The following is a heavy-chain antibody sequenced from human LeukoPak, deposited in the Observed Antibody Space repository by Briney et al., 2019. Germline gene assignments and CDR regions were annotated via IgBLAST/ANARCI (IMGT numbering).Heavy chain of an antibody. CDR1: GFTFSSYA. V-gene: IGHV3-23*01. J-gene: IGHJ4*02. Sequence: GGSLRLSCAASGFTFSSYAMSWVRQAPGKGLEWVSAVSGSGGSTYYTDSVKGRFTISRDNSKNTLYLQMNSLRAEDTAVYYCAKPSGSYPDYWGQGTLVTVSS. CDR3: AKPSGSYPDY. CDR2: VSGSGGST. D-gene: IGHD1-26*01.